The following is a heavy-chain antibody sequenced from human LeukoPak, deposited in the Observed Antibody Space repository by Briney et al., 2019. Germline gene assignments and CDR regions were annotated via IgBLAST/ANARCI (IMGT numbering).Heavy chain of an antibody. J-gene: IGHJ4*02. Sequence: PGGSLRLSCAASGFTFSDYYMSWLRQAPGKGLEWVSSISSSSSYIYYADSVKGRFTISRDNAKNSLYLQMNSLRAEDTAVYYCAREDYYDSSGPIDYWGQGTLVTVSS. D-gene: IGHD3-22*01. CDR3: AREDYYDSSGPIDY. CDR1: GFTFSDYY. CDR2: ISSSSSYI. V-gene: IGHV3-11*06.